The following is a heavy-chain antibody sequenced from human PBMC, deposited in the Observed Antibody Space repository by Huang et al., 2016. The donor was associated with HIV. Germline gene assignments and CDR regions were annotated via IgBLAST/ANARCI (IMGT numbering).Heavy chain of an antibody. D-gene: IGHD3-10*01. J-gene: IGHJ6*02. CDR3: ARLIGSPSFYYGLDV. CDR2: IYPGDSDT. V-gene: IGHV5-51*01. CDR1: GYRFRSNW. Sequence: VQLVQSGAEVKKPGESLKISCKGSGYRFRSNWIGGVRQMPGKGLEWKGIIYPGDSDTRYSPSFQGQVTISADKSINTAYLQWSSLKASDTAMYYCARLIGSPSFYYGLDVWGQGTTVTVSS.